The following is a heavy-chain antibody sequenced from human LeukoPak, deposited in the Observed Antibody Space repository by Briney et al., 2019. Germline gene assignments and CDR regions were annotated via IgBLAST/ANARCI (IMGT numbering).Heavy chain of an antibody. CDR3: ARVVIGEIYDFWSGYYND. J-gene: IGHJ4*02. D-gene: IGHD3-3*01. CDR2: ISSSSSYI. CDR1: GFTFSSYS. Sequence: GGSLRLSCAASGFTFSSYSMNWVRQAPGKGLEWVSSISSSSSYIYYADSVKGRFTISRDNAKNSLFLQMNNLGAEDTTVYYCARVVIGEIYDFWSGYYNDWGQGTLVTVSS. V-gene: IGHV3-21*01.